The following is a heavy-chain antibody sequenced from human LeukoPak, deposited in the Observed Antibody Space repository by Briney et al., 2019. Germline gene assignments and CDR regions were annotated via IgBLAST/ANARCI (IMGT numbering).Heavy chain of an antibody. CDR1: GYTFTSYD. V-gene: IGHV1-8*01. CDR3: ARVPYYDFWSGYYFQGYYFDY. J-gene: IGHJ4*02. Sequence: ASVKVSCKASGYTFTSYDINWVRQATGQGLEWMGWMNPNSGNTGYAQKFQGRVTMTRNTSISTAYMELSSLRSEDTAVYYCARVPYYDFWSGYYFQGYYFDYWGQGTLVTVSS. D-gene: IGHD3-3*01. CDR2: MNPNSGNT.